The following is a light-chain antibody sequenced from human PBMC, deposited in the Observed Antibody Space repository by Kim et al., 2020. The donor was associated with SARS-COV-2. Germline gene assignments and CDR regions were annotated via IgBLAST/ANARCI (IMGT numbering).Light chain of an antibody. CDR3: SSYTSTSLYV. V-gene: IGLV2-18*02. J-gene: IGLJ1*01. Sequence: GRYFTISCTGSSRDVGSYDRVSWYKQSPGAAPQLMVYEVSYRPSGGADRLSGSKSGNTAYLTISGLQAEDEADYYCSSYTSTSLYVFGTGTKVTVL. CDR2: EVS. CDR1: SRDVGSYDR.